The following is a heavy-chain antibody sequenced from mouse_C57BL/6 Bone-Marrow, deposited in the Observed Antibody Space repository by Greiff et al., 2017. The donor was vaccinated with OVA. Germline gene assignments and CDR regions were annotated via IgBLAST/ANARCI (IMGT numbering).Heavy chain of an antibody. D-gene: IGHD1-2*01. CDR2: IDPETGGT. CDR1: GYTFTDYE. CDR3: TSGYRKYYAMEY. J-gene: IGHJ4*01. V-gene: IGHV1-15*01. Sequence: QVQLQQSGAELVRPGASVTLSCKASGYTFTDYEMHWVKQTPVHGLEWIGAIDPETGGTAYNQKFKGKAILTADKSSSTAYMELRSLTSEDSAVDYCTSGYRKYYAMEYWGQGNSVPVSS.